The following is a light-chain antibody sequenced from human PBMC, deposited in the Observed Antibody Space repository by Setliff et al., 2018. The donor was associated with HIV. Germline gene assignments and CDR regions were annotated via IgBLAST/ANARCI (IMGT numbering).Light chain of an antibody. CDR3: GSCTSTSPCA. CDR2: EVT. Sequence: QSALAQPASVSGSPGQSVSISCTGSGRDLGGFNFVSWYRQYPGKAPQLIIYEVTNRPSGVSSRFSGSNSGNTASRTISGLQAEDGADYYCGSCTSTSPCAFGTGTKVTVL. CDR1: GRDLGGFNF. V-gene: IGLV2-14*01. J-gene: IGLJ1*01.